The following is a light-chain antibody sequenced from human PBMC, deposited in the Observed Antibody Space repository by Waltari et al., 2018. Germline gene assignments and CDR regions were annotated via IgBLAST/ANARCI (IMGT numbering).Light chain of an antibody. V-gene: IGLV1-44*01. Sequence: QSVLTQPPSASGTPGQRVTISCSGSNSNIGGNPVQWFQQLPGPAPRLLLVNSNVRPSGGPDRFSGAKSGTSASLAISGLQSEDEAEYYCAAWDDSLNGNWVFGGGTKVTVL. CDR2: NSN. J-gene: IGLJ3*02. CDR3: AAWDDSLNGNWV. CDR1: NSNIGGNP.